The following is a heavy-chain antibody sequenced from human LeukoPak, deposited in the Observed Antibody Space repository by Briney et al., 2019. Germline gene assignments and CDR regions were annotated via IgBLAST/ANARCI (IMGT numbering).Heavy chain of an antibody. V-gene: IGHV1-18*01. D-gene: IGHD3-10*01. J-gene: IGHJ4*02. CDR3: ARDRTMVRGVTQEIDY. CDR1: GYTFTSYG. CDR2: ISAYKGNT. Sequence: ASVKVSCKASGYTFTSYGISWVRQAPGQGREWMGWISAYKGNTNYAQKLQGRVTMTTDTSTSTAYMELRSQRSDDTAVYYCARDRTMVRGVTQEIDYWGQGPLVTVSS.